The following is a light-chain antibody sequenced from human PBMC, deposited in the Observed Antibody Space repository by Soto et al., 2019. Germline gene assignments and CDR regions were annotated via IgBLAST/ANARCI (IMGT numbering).Light chain of an antibody. CDR3: QQYNNYFT. V-gene: IGKV1-5*03. J-gene: IGKJ1*01. Sequence: IQLTQSPSTLSASVVDRVTITCRASQSVQTWLAWFQQKPGKAPKLLIYKATTLETGVPSRFSGSGSETDFTLTISSLQPDDLGTYYCQQYNNYFTFGQGTKVDI. CDR2: KAT. CDR1: QSVQTW.